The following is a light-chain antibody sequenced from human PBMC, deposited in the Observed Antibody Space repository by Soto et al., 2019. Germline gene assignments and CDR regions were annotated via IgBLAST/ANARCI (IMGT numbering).Light chain of an antibody. J-gene: IGKJ1*01. Sequence: EIVLTQSPGTLSLSPGERATLSCRASQSVSSSYLAWYQQKPGQAPRLLIYGASSRATGIPDRFSGSGSGTDFTLTISRLEPEDFAVYYCQQYGSSQWTFGQGTNVDI. CDR3: QQYGSSQWT. CDR2: GAS. CDR1: QSVSSSY. V-gene: IGKV3-20*01.